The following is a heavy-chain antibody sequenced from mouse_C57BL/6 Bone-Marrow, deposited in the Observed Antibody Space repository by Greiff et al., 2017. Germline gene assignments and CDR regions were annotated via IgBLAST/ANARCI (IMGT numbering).Heavy chain of an antibody. V-gene: IGHV1-63*01. J-gene: IGHJ1*03. CDR3: ARTYYGSSWDFDV. CDR2: IYPGGGYT. CDR1: GYTFTNYW. Sequence: VQLQQSGAELVRPGTSVKMSCKASGYTFTNYWIGWAKQRPGHGLEWIGDIYPGGGYTNYNEKFKGKATLTADKSSSTAYMQFSSLTSEDSAIYYCARTYYGSSWDFDVWGTGTTVTVSS. D-gene: IGHD1-1*01.